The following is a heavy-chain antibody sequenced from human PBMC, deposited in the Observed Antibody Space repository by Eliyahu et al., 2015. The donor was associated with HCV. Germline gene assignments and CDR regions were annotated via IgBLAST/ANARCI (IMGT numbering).Heavy chain of an antibody. J-gene: IGHJ6*02. CDR3: AARQSRNGMDV. V-gene: IGHV4-30-2*01. CDR1: GGSISGRGFS. CDR2: IYHSGNT. Sequence: QLQLRESGSGLVKPSQTLSLTCDVSGGSISGRGFSWNWIRQTPGEGLDWMGYIYHSGNTFYSPSLKGRVRISVDRSKNQFSLELTSVTAADTAVYYCAARQSRNGMDVWGQGATVTVSS.